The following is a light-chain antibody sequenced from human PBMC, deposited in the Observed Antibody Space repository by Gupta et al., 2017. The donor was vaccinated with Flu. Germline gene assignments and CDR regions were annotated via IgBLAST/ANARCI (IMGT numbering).Light chain of an antibody. CDR2: GAS. J-gene: IGKJ2*01. Sequence: EIVLTQSPGTLSLSPGERATLSCRASQSVSSNYLAWYQQKPGQAPRLLIYGASNRATGIPARFSGSGSGTDFTLTISSLEPEDFAVFYCQQYDASPLTFGQGTNLGIK. V-gene: IGKV3-20*01. CDR3: QQYDASPLT. CDR1: QSVSSNY.